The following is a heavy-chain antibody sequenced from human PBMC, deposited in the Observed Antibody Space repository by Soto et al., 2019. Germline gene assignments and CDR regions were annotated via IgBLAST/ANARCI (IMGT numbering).Heavy chain of an antibody. V-gene: IGHV3-64*02. D-gene: IGHD6-19*01. Sequence: HPGGSLRLSCVASGFTFSSYAMHWVRQAPGKGLEYVSAITANGAYTFYADSVKGRFTISRDNSKNTLYLQMGSLRAEDMAVYYCARSGYSSYWPYDYWGQGTLVTVSS. J-gene: IGHJ4*02. CDR2: ITANGAYT. CDR1: GFTFSSYA. CDR3: ARSGYSSYWPYDY.